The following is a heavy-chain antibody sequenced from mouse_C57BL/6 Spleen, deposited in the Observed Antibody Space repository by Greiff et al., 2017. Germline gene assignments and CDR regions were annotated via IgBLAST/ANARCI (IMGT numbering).Heavy chain of an antibody. CDR1: GYTFTSYW. J-gene: IGHJ4*01. CDR2: IYPGSGST. V-gene: IGHV1-55*01. CDR3: APYYYGSSPMGY. Sequence: QVQLKQSGAELVKPGASVKMSCKASGYTFTSYWMTWVKQRPGQGLEWIGDIYPGSGSTNYNEKFKSKATLTVDTSSSTAYMQLSSLTSEDSAVYYCAPYYYGSSPMGYWGQGTSVTVSS. D-gene: IGHD1-1*01.